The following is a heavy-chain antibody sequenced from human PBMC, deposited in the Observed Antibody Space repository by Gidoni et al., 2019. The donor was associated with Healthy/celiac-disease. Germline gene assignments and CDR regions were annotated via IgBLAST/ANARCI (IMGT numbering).Heavy chain of an antibody. CDR3: ARDPSSADTAMVTG. V-gene: IGHV3-21*01. Sequence: EVQLVESGGGLVKPGGSLRLSCAASGFTFSSYSMNWVRQAPGKGLEWVSSISSSSSYIYYADSVKCRFTISRDNAKNSLYLQMNSLRAEDTAVYYCARDPSSADTAMVTGWGQGTLVTVSS. D-gene: IGHD5-18*01. CDR1: GFTFSSYS. J-gene: IGHJ4*02. CDR2: ISSSSSYI.